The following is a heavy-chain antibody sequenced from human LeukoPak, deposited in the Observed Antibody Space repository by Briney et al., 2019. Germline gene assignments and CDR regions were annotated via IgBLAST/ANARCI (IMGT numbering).Heavy chain of an antibody. CDR3: ARDTPSPVIGAAALDY. J-gene: IGHJ4*02. Sequence: GASVKVSCKASGGTFSSYAISRVRQAPGQGLEWMGGIIPILGIANYAQKFQGRVTITADKSTSTAYMELSSLRSEDTAVYYCARDTPSPVIGAAALDYWGQGTLVTVSS. D-gene: IGHD6-13*01. V-gene: IGHV1-69*10. CDR2: IIPILGIA. CDR1: GGTFSSYA.